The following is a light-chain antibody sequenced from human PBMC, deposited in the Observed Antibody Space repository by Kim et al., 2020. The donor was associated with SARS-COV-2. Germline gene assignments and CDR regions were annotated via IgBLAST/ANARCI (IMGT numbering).Light chain of an antibody. CDR3: QSYGSSNWV. J-gene: IGLJ3*02. V-gene: IGLV6-57*03. CDR2: GDN. Sequence: GQKVTSSCTRRRCNSGSKCGDWYQQRPGRAPTPVIYGDNQRPSGVPDRFSGSNGSPSNSAALTISGLKTEDEDDYYGQSYGSSNWVFGGGTQLTVL. CDR1: RCNSGSKC.